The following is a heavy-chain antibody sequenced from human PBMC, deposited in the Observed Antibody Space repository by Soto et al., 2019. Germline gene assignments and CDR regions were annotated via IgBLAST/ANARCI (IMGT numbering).Heavy chain of an antibody. J-gene: IGHJ6*03. Sequence: PSETLSLTCAVYGGSFSGYYWSWIRQPPGKGLEWIGEINHSGSTNYNPSLKSRVTISVDTSKNQFSLKLSSVTAADTAVYYCARRVGYVCDSQYYYYMYVRGKGTTLTVSS. D-gene: IGHD3-16*01. CDR1: GGSFSGYY. CDR3: ARRVGYVCDSQYYYYMYV. V-gene: IGHV4-34*01. CDR2: INHSGST.